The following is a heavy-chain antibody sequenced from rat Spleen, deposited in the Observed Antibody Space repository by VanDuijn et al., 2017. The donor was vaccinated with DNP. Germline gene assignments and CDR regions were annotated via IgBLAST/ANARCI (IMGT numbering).Heavy chain of an antibody. CDR3: TSNPHVRTAAPFDY. CDR1: GFTFSDYY. J-gene: IGHJ2*01. Sequence: EVLLVESDGGLVQPGRSLKLSCAVSGFTFSDYYMAWVRQSPKKGLEWVATIIYDGSSTFYRDSVKGRFTISRDNAKSTLYLQMDSLRSEDTATYYCTSNPHVRTAAPFDYWGQGVMVTVSS. D-gene: IGHD3-8*01. CDR2: IIYDGSST. V-gene: IGHV5-7*01.